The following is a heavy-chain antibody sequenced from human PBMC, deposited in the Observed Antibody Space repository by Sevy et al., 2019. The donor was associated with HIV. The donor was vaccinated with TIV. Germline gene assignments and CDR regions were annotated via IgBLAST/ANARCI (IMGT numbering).Heavy chain of an antibody. CDR3: AKDLPDYGDQAGVDY. Sequence: GGSLRLSCAASGFTFSSYGMHWVRQAPGKGLEWVAVISYDGSNKYYADPVKGRFTISRDNSKNTLYLQMNSLRAEDTAVYYCAKDLPDYGDQAGVDYWGQGTLVTVSS. J-gene: IGHJ4*02. D-gene: IGHD4-17*01. CDR2: ISYDGSNK. CDR1: GFTFSSYG. V-gene: IGHV3-30*18.